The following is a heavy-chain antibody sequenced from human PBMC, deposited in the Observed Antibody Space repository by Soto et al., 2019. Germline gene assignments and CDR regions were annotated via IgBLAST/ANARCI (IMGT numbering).Heavy chain of an antibody. CDR3: ARRSASIAAPERFFGYYYYMDV. J-gene: IGHJ6*03. V-gene: IGHV4-59*08. D-gene: IGHD6-6*01. CDR2: IYYSGST. Sequence: SETLSLTCTVSGGSISSYYWSWIRQPPGKGLEWIGYIYYSGSTNYNPSLKSRVTISVDTSKNQFSRKLSSVTAADTAVYYCARRSASIAAPERFFGYYYYMDVWGKGTTVTVSS. CDR1: GGSISSYY.